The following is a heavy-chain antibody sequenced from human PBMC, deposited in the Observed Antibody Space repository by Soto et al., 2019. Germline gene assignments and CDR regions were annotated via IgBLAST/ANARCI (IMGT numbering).Heavy chain of an antibody. V-gene: IGHV3-23*01. J-gene: IGHJ6*02. CDR2: ISSSGGST. CDR1: GFTFSSYA. CDR3: AKVDQELTYYYGMDV. Sequence: LRLSCAASGFTFSSYAMTWVRQAPGKGLEWVSSISSSGGSTYYADSVKGRFTISRDNSKNTLFLQMNSLRAEDTAVYYCAKVDQELTYYYGMDVWGQGTTVTVYS.